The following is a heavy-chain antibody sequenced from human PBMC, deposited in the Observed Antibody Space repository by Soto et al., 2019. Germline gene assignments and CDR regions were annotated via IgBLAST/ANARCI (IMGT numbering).Heavy chain of an antibody. CDR3: ARDGGTTGYYYGMDV. CDR1: GYTFTNYG. Sequence: ASVKVSCKASGYTFTNYGVTWVRQAPGQGLEWMGWITPYNGNTHYAQKVQGRVTMTTDTSTSTAYMELRSLRSDDTAVYYCARDGGTTGYYYGMDVWGQGTTVTVSS. D-gene: IGHD1-1*01. V-gene: IGHV1-18*01. CDR2: ITPYNGNT. J-gene: IGHJ6*02.